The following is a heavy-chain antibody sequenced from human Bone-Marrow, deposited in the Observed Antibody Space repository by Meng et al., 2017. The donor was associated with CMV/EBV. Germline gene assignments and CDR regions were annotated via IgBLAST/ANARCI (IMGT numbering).Heavy chain of an antibody. Sequence: GESLKISCVVSGSTSSSSAMSWVRQAPGKGLEWVSVIYSGGSTYYADSVKGRFTISRDNSKNTLYLQMNSLRAEDTAVYYCARPDSSGRVVDYWGQGTLVTVSS. CDR2: IYSGGST. CDR3: ARPDSSGRVVDY. V-gene: IGHV3-53*01. CDR1: GSTSSSSA. J-gene: IGHJ4*02. D-gene: IGHD3-22*01.